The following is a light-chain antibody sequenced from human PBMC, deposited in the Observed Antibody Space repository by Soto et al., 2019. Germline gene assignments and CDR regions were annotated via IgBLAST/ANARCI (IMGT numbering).Light chain of an antibody. J-gene: IGKJ1*01. CDR2: GAS. V-gene: IGKV3-15*01. Sequence: VMPQSPATLSVSPGERATLSCRASQSVNSNLAWYQQKPGQAPRLLIFGASTRATGIPARFSGSGSGTEFTLTISSLQSEDFAGYYCQHYHNWPPWTFGQGTKVDI. CDR1: QSVNSN. CDR3: QHYHNWPPWT.